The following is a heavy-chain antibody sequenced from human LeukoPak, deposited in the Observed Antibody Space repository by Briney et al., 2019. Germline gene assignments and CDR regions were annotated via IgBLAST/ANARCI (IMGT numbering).Heavy chain of an antibody. CDR2: IYYSGST. CDR3: ARREQEFFDY. V-gene: IGHV4-39*01. J-gene: IGHJ4*02. CDR1: GGSISSSSYY. Sequence: PSETLSLTCTVSGGSISSSSYYWGWIRQPPGKGLEWIGSIYYSGSTYYNPSLKSRVTISVDTSKNQFPLKLSSVTAADTAVYYCARREQEFFDYWGQGTLVTVSS. D-gene: IGHD1/OR15-1a*01.